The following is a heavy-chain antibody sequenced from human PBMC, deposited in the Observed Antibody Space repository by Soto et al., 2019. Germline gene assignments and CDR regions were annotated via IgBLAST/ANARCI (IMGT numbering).Heavy chain of an antibody. CDR3: ARMVGATLVDF. Sequence: QVQLQESGPGLVRPSGTLSLTCAVSGASISSTTSGNWWSWVRQPPGKGLEWIGEIYHSGSINYNPSLKSRVTMSIDKSKNQFSLKLTSVTATDTAVDYCARMVGATLVDFWGQGTLVTVSS. CDR2: IYHSGSI. CDR1: GASISSTTSGNW. V-gene: IGHV4-4*02. D-gene: IGHD1-26*01. J-gene: IGHJ4*02.